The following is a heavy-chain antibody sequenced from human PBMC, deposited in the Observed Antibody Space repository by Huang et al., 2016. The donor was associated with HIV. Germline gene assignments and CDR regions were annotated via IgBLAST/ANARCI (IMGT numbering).Heavy chain of an antibody. CDR2: ISNDGNNR. D-gene: IGHD6-13*01. V-gene: IGHV3-30-3*01. Sequence: QVQLGESGGGVVQPEKSLRLSCAASGFAFSSYAMNWVRQGPGKVPHGVEVISNDGNNRYYSDCVKGRFIISRDNSKNTLYLQMNSLRGEDTAIYYCARGGILGTSWYRPFDYWGQGTLVTVSS. J-gene: IGHJ4*02. CDR3: ARGGILGTSWYRPFDY. CDR1: GFAFSSYA.